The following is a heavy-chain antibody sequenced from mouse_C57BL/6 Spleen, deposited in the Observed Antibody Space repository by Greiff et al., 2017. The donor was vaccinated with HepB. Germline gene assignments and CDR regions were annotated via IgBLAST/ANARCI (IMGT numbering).Heavy chain of an antibody. CDR2: IDPSDSYT. V-gene: IGHV1-50*01. CDR3: AYYYDYDGGSAMDY. CDR1: GYTFTSYW. Sequence: VQLQQPGAELVKPGASVKLSCKASGYTFTSYWMQWVKQRPGQGLEWIGEIDPSDSYTNYNQKFKGKATLTVDTSSSTAYMQLSSLTSEDSAVYYCAYYYDYDGGSAMDYWGQGTSVTVSS. D-gene: IGHD2-4*01. J-gene: IGHJ4*01.